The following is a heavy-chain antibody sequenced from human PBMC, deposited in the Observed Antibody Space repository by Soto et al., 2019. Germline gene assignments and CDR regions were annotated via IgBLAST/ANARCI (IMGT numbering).Heavy chain of an antibody. J-gene: IGHJ3*02. CDR3: AGSYGGNVGGAFDI. D-gene: IGHD4-17*01. CDR1: GYTFTSYG. CDR2: IIPIFGTA. Sequence: SVNVSCKASGYTFTSYGISWVRQAPGQGLEWMGWIIPIFGTANYAQKFQGRVTITADESTSTAYMELSSLRSENTAVYYCAGSYGGNVGGAFDIWGQGTMVTVSS. V-gene: IGHV1-69*13.